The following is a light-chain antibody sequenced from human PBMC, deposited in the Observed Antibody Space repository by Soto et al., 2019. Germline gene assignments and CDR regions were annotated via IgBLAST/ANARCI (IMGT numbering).Light chain of an antibody. J-gene: IGKJ3*01. CDR2: DAS. CDR3: QQYDNLSIFT. V-gene: IGKV1-33*01. Sequence: DIQMTQSPSSLSASVGDRVTITCQASQDISNYLNWYQQKTGKAPKLLIYDASNLETGVPSRFSGSGSGTDFTFTISSLQPEDIATYYCQQYDNLSIFTFGPGTKVDIK. CDR1: QDISNY.